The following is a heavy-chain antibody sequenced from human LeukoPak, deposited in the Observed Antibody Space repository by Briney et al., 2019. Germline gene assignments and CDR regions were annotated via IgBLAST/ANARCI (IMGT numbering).Heavy chain of an antibody. CDR3: ASGNVVVVAATPPHAFDI. CDR1: GGSISSYY. D-gene: IGHD2-15*01. J-gene: IGHJ3*02. Sequence: SETLSLTCTVSGGSISSYYWSWVRQPPGKGLEWIGYIYYSGSTNYNPSLKSRVTISVDTSKNQFSLKLSSVTAADTAVYYCASGNVVVVAATPPHAFDIWGQGTMVTVSS. V-gene: IGHV4-59*08. CDR2: IYYSGST.